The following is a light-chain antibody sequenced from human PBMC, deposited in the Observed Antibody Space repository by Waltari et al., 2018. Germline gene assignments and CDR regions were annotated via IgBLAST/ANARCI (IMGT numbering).Light chain of an antibody. CDR2: DAS. J-gene: IGKJ4*01. Sequence: DIVLTQSPATLSLSPGDRATLSCRASQSVTSYLAWYQQKPDQAPGLLIYDASNRAAGIPARFSGSGSGTDFTLTISSLEPEDFAVYYCQQRSNWPPALTFGGGTKVEIK. V-gene: IGKV3-11*01. CDR1: QSVTSY. CDR3: QQRSNWPPALT.